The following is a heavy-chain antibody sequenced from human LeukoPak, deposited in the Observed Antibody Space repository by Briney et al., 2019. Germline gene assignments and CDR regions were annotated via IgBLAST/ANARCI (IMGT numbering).Heavy chain of an antibody. CDR3: ARVNSGSYRPFYYYYMDV. Sequence: SQTLSLTCAVSGDSISSSGYYWSWIRQHPGKGLEWIGYIYYSGNTYYNPSLKSRVTMSVDTSKTQFSLKLSSVTAADTAVYYCARVNSGSYRPFYYYYMDVWGKGTTVTVSS. V-gene: IGHV4-31*11. CDR2: IYYSGNT. D-gene: IGHD1-26*01. CDR1: GDSISSSGYY. J-gene: IGHJ6*03.